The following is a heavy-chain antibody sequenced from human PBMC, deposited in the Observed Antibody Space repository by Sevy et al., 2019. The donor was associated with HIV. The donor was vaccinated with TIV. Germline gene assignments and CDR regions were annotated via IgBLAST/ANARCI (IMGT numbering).Heavy chain of an antibody. CDR3: ATAKDYYDSSGYPFDY. V-gene: IGHV1-24*01. CDR2: CDPEDGET. CDR1: GYTVTGFS. D-gene: IGHD3-22*01. Sequence: ASVKFSCKVTGYTVTGFSMHWVRQTPGKGLEWMGTCDPEDGETIYAQKFQGRVIMTEDTSADTAHMDLSSLTSEDTAVYYCATAKDYYDSSGYPFDYWGQGTLVTVSS. J-gene: IGHJ4*02.